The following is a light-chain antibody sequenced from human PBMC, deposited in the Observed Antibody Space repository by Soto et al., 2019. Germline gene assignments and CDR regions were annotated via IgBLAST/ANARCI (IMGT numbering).Light chain of an antibody. CDR3: QTWGTGIHV. Sequence: QHVLTQSPSASASLGASVKLTCTLSSGHSSYAIAWHQQQPEKGPRYLMKLNSDGSHSRGDGIPDRFSGSSSGAERYLTISSLQYEDEADYYCQTWGTGIHVFGTGTKLTVL. V-gene: IGLV4-69*01. CDR1: SGHSSYA. CDR2: LNSDGSH. J-gene: IGLJ1*01.